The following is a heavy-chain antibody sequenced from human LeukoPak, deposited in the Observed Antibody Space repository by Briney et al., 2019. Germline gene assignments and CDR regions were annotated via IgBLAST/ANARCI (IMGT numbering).Heavy chain of an antibody. J-gene: IGHJ4*02. V-gene: IGHV3-49*04. D-gene: IGHD3-22*01. CDR1: GFTFGDYA. CDR2: IRSKAYGGTT. Sequence: GGSLRLSCTASGFTFGDYAMSWVRQAPGKGLEWVGFIRSKAYGGTTEYAASVKGRFTISRDDSKSIAYLQMNSLRAEDTAVYYCAREGLGYYDSSGYYPFDYWGQGTLVTVSS. CDR3: AREGLGYYDSSGYYPFDY.